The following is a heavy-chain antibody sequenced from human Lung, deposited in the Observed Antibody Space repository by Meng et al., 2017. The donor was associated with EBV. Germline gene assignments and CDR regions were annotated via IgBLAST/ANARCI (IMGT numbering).Heavy chain of an antibody. CDR3: AVTRYCSGGSCFDY. D-gene: IGHD2-15*01. CDR1: GDSVSSNSAA. V-gene: IGHV6-1*01. J-gene: IGHJ4*02. CDR2: TYYRSKWYN. Sequence: QEQLQPSGPGLVKPSQTLSLTCAISGDSVSSNSAAWNWIRQSPSRGLEWLGRTYYRSKWYNDYAVSVKSRITINPDTSKNQFSLKLSSVTAADTAVYYCAVTRYCSGGSCFDYWGQGTLVTVSS.